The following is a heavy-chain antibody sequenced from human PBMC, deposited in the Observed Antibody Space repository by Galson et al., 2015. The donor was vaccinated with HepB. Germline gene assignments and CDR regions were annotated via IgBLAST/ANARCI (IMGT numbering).Heavy chain of an antibody. J-gene: IGHJ2*01. CDR2: MFYSGNS. CDR3: ARQYGYGNWYFDL. Sequence: ETLSLTCSVSGGSISSNSHFWVWIRQPPGKGLEWIGSMFYSGNSYYNPSLKSRVTISVDTSKNEFSLRLGSVTAADTAVYYCARQYGYGNWYFDLWGRGTLVIVSS. CDR1: GGSISSNSHF. V-gene: IGHV4-39*01. D-gene: IGHD5-18*01.